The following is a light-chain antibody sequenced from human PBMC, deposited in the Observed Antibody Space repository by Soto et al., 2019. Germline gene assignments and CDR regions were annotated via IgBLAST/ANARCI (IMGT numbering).Light chain of an antibody. CDR1: QDINTW. CDR3: QQYNIYPLT. CDR2: AAS. V-gene: IGKV1D-16*01. J-gene: IGKJ4*01. Sequence: DVQMTQSPSSLSASVGVRVTITCRASQDINTWLAWYQQKAEKAPKSLIYAASSLQTGVPSRFSGSQSGTDFTLTISSLQPEDSATYYCQQYNIYPLTFGGGTKVEIK.